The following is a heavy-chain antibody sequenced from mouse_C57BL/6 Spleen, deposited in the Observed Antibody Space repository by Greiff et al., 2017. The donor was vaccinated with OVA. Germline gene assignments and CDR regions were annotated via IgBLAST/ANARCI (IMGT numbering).Heavy chain of an antibody. Sequence: EVKVEESGGGLVQPGGSMKLSCAASGFTFSDAWMDWVRQSPEKGLEWVAEIRNKANNHATYYAESVKGRFTISRDDSKSSVYLQMNSVRAEDTGIYYCTQYYDYDWFAYWGQGTLVTVSA. CDR1: GFTFSDAW. J-gene: IGHJ3*01. D-gene: IGHD2-4*01. CDR3: TQYYDYDWFAY. V-gene: IGHV6-6*01. CDR2: IRNKANNHAT.